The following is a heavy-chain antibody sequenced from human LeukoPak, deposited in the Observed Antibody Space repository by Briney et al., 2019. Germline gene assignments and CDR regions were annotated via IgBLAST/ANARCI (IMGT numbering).Heavy chain of an antibody. CDR2: INPNSGGT. CDR3: ARDLLGAYYDSSGSRLDD. CDR1: GYTFTGYY. D-gene: IGHD3-22*01. Sequence: GASVKVSCKTFGYTFTGYYIHWVRQAPGQGLEWMGRINPNSGGTNYAQKFQGRVTMTRDTSISTAYMELSRLRSDETAVYYCARDLLGAYYDSSGSRLDDWGQGTLVTVSS. V-gene: IGHV1-2*06. J-gene: IGHJ4*02.